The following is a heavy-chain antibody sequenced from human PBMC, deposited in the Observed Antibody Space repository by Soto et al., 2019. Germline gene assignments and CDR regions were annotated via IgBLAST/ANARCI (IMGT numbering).Heavy chain of an antibody. D-gene: IGHD1-26*01. CDR2: ISGYNGDT. CDR3: ARESASCAPYYFYYAMDV. J-gene: IGHJ6*02. Sequence: ASVKVSCKASGYTFIGYGISWVRQAPGQGLEWMGWISGYNGDTRYAQNFQGRVTMTTDASTNTAYMDLRTLRSDDTAVYYCARESASCAPYYFYYAMDVWGQGTTVTVSS. CDR1: GYTFIGYG. V-gene: IGHV1-18*04.